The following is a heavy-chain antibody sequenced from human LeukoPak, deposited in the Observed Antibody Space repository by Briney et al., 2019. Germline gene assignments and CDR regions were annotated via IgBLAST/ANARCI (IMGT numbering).Heavy chain of an antibody. CDR1: GGSIRSGGYY. D-gene: IGHD6-13*01. CDR3: ARESYPTSSWFHYGMDV. J-gene: IGHJ6*02. Sequence: PSETLSLTCTVSGGSIRSGGYYWSWIRQHPGKGLEWIGYIYYDGGTDYNPSLKSRVTISVDTSKNQFSLRLSSVTAADTALYYCARESYPTSSWFHYGMDVWGQGTTVTVSS. V-gene: IGHV4-31*03. CDR2: IYYDGGT.